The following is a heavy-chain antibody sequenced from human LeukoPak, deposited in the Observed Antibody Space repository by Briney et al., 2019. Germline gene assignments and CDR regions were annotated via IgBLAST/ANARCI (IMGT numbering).Heavy chain of an antibody. J-gene: IGHJ4*02. V-gene: IGHV1-2*02. CDR2: INTKTGGT. CDR3: ARDTTGGLPFDY. CDR1: RYTFVDYY. D-gene: IGHD2-8*02. Sequence: ASVKVSRKTSRYTFVDYYIHWLREAPGQGLAWMGWINTKTGGTNFSQKFQGRVTMTRDTSITTAYMELSGLRSDDTAVYYCARDTTGGLPFDYWGQGTLVTVSS.